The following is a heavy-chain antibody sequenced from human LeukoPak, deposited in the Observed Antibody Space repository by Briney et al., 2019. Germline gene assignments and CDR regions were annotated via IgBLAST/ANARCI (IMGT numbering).Heavy chain of an antibody. CDR1: GDSFSSNSAA. CDR2: TYYRSKCYN. D-gene: IGHD5-18*01. Sequence: SQTLSLTCAISGDSFSSNSAAWNWIRQSPSRGLEWLGRTYYRSKCYNDYAVSVKSRITINPDTSKNQFSLQLNSVTPEDTAVYYCARHTQIDTAMGIFDYWGQGTLVTVSS. J-gene: IGHJ4*02. CDR3: ARHTQIDTAMGIFDY. V-gene: IGHV6-1*01.